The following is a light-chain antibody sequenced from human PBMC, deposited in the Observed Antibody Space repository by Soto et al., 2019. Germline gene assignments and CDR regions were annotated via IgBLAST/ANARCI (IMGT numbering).Light chain of an antibody. CDR3: LQYDSLPYT. J-gene: IGKJ2*01. CDR1: QDINKD. CDR2: DAS. Sequence: DIQMTQSPYSLSASVGDRVTITCQASQDINKDLNWYQQKPGKAPKLLIYDASNLETGVPSRFSGSGSRTDFTFTISSLQPEDIAIYYCLQYDSLPYTFGQGTKLEIK. V-gene: IGKV1-33*01.